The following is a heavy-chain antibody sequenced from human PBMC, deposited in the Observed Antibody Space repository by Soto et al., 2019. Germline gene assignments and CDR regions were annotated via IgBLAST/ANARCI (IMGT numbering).Heavy chain of an antibody. CDR1: GGSISSSSDY. Sequence: SDTLSLTCTVSGGSISSSSDYWGWIREPPGKGLEWIGSIYYSGSTYYNPSLKSRVTISVDTSKNQFSLKLSSVTAADTAVYYRARHGDKNDDFWSGYYRYYGMDVWGQGTTVTVSS. CDR2: IYYSGST. CDR3: ARHGDKNDDFWSGYYRYYGMDV. V-gene: IGHV4-39*01. J-gene: IGHJ6*02. D-gene: IGHD3-3*01.